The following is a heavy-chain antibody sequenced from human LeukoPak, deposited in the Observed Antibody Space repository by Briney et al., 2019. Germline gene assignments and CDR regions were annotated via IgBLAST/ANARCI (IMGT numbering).Heavy chain of an antibody. J-gene: IGHJ4*02. V-gene: IGHV4-31*03. CDR1: GASISSGGHY. CDR2: ISYSGTT. Sequence: SETLSLTCTVSGASISSGGHYWSWIRQPPGKGLEWIGYISYSGTTYYNPSLKSRVTISMDTSKNQFSLNLRSVTAADTAVYYCVAYDSSGYYILADYWGQGTLVTVSS. D-gene: IGHD3-22*01. CDR3: VAYDSSGYYILADY.